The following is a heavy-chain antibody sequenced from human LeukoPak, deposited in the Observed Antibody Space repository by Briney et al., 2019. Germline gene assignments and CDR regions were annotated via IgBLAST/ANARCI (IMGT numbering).Heavy chain of an antibody. CDR1: GFTFSSYS. D-gene: IGHD3-10*02. CDR3: AELGITMIGGV. Sequence: GGSLRLSCAASGFTFSSYSTNWVRQAPGKGLEWVSYISSSGSTIYYADSVKGRFTISRDNAKNSLYLQMNSLRAEDTAVYYCAELGITMIGGVWGKGTTVTISS. J-gene: IGHJ6*04. CDR2: ISSSGSTI. V-gene: IGHV3-48*04.